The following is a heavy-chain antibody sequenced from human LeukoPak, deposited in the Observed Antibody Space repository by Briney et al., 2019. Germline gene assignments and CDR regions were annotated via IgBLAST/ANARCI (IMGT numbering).Heavy chain of an antibody. Sequence: SETLSLTCTVSGGSISSSSYYWGWIRQPPGKGLEWIGSIYYSGSTYYNPSLKSRVTISVDTSKNQFSLKLSSVTAADTAVYYCAREKRITMIVVVIYWFDPWGQGTLVTVSS. CDR1: GGSISSSSYY. CDR2: IYYSGST. D-gene: IGHD3-22*01. J-gene: IGHJ5*02. CDR3: AREKRITMIVVVIYWFDP. V-gene: IGHV4-39*07.